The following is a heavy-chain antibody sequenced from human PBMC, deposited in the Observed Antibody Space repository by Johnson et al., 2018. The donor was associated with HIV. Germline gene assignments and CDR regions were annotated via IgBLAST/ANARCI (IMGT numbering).Heavy chain of an antibody. D-gene: IGHD5-24*01. V-gene: IGHV3-23*04. CDR2: ISGSGGST. CDR1: GFTFSTYA. J-gene: IGHJ3*02. CDR3: TTERWLQQRAFDI. Sequence: EQLVESGGGVVQPGRSLRLSCEASGFTFSTYAMHWVRQAPGKGLEWVSAISGSGGSTYYADSVKGRFTISRDNSKNTLYLQMNSLKTEDTAVYYCTTERWLQQRAFDIWGQGTMVTVSS.